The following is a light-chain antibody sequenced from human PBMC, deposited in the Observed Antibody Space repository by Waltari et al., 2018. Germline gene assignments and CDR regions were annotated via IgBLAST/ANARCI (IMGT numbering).Light chain of an antibody. J-gene: IGLJ2*01. CDR3: GTWDNSLGGKV. CDR2: ENS. Sequence: QSVLTQPPSVSAAPGQKVTISCSGSSSNIGNNHVFWYQHLPGAAPKLVIYENSLRPSGIPDRFSGSKSGTSATLDITGLQTGDEAAYYCGTWDNSLGGKVFGGGTKLTVL. CDR1: SSNIGNNH. V-gene: IGLV1-51*01.